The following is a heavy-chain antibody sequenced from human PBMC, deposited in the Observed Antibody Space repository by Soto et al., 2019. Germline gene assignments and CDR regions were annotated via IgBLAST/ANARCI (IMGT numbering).Heavy chain of an antibody. J-gene: IGHJ4*02. CDR2: INTSGGST. V-gene: IGHV3-23*01. CDR1: GFTFSTYA. D-gene: IGHD6-19*01. CDR3: ANLESSGLYASTGAEGYFFDF. Sequence: GGSLGLCCAASGFTFSTYAMSWVRQAPGKGLEWVSTINTSGGSTYYADSVKGRVTISRDNSKNTLSLQMNSLRAEDTAVYYCANLESSGLYASTGAEGYFFDFWSRGSLVT.